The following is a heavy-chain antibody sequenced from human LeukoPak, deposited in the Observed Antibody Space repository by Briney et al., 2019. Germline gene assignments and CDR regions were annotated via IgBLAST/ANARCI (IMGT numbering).Heavy chain of an antibody. CDR2: IIPILGIA. CDR3: ARLSCGGDCKGFDP. Sequence: ASVKVSCKASGGTFSSYAISWVRQAPGQGLEWMGRIIPILGIANYAQKFQGRVTITADKSTSTAYMELSSLRSEDTAVYYYARLSCGGDCKGFDPWGQGTLVTVSS. D-gene: IGHD2-21*02. CDR1: GGTFSSYA. V-gene: IGHV1-69*04. J-gene: IGHJ5*02.